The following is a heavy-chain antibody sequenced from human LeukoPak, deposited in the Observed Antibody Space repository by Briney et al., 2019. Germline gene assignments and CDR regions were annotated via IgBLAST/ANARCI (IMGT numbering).Heavy chain of an antibody. Sequence: GGSLRLSCAVSGLNFNIYAIHWVRQAPGKGLEWVSGLSLDTERIDYADSVKGRFIVSRDNTKNSVYLQMNSLTPEDSALYFCTKDVTPGGADVWGQGTAVTVSS. J-gene: IGHJ6*02. V-gene: IGHV3-9*01. CDR3: TKDVTPGGADV. CDR1: GLNFNIYA. D-gene: IGHD4-17*01. CDR2: LSLDTERI.